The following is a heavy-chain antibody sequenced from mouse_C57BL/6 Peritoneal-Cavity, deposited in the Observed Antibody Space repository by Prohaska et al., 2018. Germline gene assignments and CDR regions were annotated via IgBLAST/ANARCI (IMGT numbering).Heavy chain of an antibody. D-gene: IGHD1-1*01. CDR2: IHPNSGST. CDR3: ARRDYGSSPAWFAY. J-gene: IGHJ3*01. Sequence: GAELVKPGASVTLSCKASGYTFTSYWMHWVKQMPGQGLEWIGMIHPNSGSTNYNEKFKSKATLTVDKSSSTAYMQLSSLTSEDSAVYYCARRDYGSSPAWFAYWGQGTLVTVSA. CDR1: GYTFTSYW. V-gene: IGHV1-64*01.